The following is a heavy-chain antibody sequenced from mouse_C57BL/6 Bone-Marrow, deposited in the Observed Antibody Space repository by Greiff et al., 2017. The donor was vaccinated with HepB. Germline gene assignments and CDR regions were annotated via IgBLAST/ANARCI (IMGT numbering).Heavy chain of an antibody. Sequence: QVQLQQSGAELARPGASVKLSCKASGYTFTSYWMHWVKQRPGQGLEWIGEIDPSDSYTNYNQKFKGKSTLTVDKSSSTAYMQLSSLTSEDSAVYYCARWSFDYWGQGTTLTVSS. V-gene: IGHV1-69*01. J-gene: IGHJ2*01. CDR1: GYTFTSYW. CDR3: ARWSFDY. CDR2: IDPSDSYT.